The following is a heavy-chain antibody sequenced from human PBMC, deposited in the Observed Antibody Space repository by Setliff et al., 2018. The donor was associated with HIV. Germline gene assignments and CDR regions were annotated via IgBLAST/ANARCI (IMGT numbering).Heavy chain of an antibody. CDR1: GYTFTSYE. Sequence: ASVKVTCKASGYTFTSYEINGGRQATGQGLEWRGWRKPNSGKTDYAQKFQGRVTMTRNTSINTAYMQLSSLRSEDTAVYYCARVHDKYCTPGVCSGFDIWGHGTMVTVSS. D-gene: IGHD2-8*01. V-gene: IGHV1-8*02. CDR3: ARVHDKYCTPGVCSGFDI. J-gene: IGHJ3*02. CDR2: RKPNSGKT.